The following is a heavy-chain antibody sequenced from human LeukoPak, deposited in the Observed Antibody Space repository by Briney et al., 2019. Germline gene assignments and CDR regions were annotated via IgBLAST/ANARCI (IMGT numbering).Heavy chain of an antibody. CDR2: ISSSGSTI. J-gene: IGHJ4*02. Sequence: GGSLRLSCAASGFTFSSYEMNWVRQAPGKGLEWVSYISSSGSTIYYADSVKGRFTISRDNVRNSLYLQMNSLRAEDTAVYYCARPVYSSTTDYWGQGTLVTVSS. CDR1: GFTFSSYE. V-gene: IGHV3-48*03. CDR3: ARPVYSSTTDY. D-gene: IGHD6-13*01.